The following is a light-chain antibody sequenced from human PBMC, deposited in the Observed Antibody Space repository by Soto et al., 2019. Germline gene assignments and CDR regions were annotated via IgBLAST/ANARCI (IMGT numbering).Light chain of an antibody. CDR2: DVS. Sequence: QSALTQPASVSGSPGQSITISCTGTSSDVGGYNYVSWYQQHPGKAPKLMIYDVSTRPSGVSNRFSGSKSGNTASLTISGLQAEAEADYYCSSYTSSSTLMVFGGGTKFTVL. CDR1: SSDVGGYNY. CDR3: SSYTSSSTLMV. V-gene: IGLV2-14*01. J-gene: IGLJ2*01.